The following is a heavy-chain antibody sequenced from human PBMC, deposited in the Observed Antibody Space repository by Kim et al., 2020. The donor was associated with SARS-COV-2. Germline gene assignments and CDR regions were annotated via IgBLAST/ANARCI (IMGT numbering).Heavy chain of an antibody. CDR3: ARDGFDY. CDR2: YDGSNK. Sequence: YDGSNKYYADSGKGRFTISRENSKNTMYLQMNSLRAEDTAVYYCARDGFDYWGQGTLVTVSS. J-gene: IGHJ4*02. V-gene: IGHV3-30-3*01.